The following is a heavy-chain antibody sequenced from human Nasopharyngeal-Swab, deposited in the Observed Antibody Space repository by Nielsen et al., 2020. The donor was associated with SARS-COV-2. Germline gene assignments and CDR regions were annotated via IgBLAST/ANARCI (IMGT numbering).Heavy chain of an antibody. D-gene: IGHD5-18*01. V-gene: IGHV3-30*04. CDR1: GFTFSSYA. CDR3: ARDQLGDTAMVTLDY. Sequence: GESLKISCAASGFTFSSYAMHWVRQAPGKGLEWVAVISYDGSNKYYADSVNGRFTISRDNSKNTLYLQMNSLRAEDTAVYYCARDQLGDTAMVTLDYWGQGTLVTVSS. CDR2: ISYDGSNK. J-gene: IGHJ4*02.